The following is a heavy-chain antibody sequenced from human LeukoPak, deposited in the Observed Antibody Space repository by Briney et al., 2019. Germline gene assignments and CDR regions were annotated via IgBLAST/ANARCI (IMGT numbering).Heavy chain of an antibody. D-gene: IGHD2-21*01. J-gene: IGHJ5*02. V-gene: IGHV3-23*01. Sequence: GGSLRLSCADSGFTFSSYAMSWVRQAPGKGLEWVSAISGSGGSTYYADSVKGRFTISRDNSKNTLYLQMNSLRAEDTAVYYCAKDALYCGGDCSINWFDPWGQGTLVTVSS. CDR3: AKDALYCGGDCSINWFDP. CDR1: GFTFSSYA. CDR2: ISGSGGST.